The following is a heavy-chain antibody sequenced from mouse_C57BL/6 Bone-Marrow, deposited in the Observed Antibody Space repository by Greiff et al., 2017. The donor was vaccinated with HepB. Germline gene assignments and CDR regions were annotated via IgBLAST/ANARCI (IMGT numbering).Heavy chain of an antibody. CDR3: AGGGRLGFDY. CDR1: GYTFTSYW. J-gene: IGHJ2*01. Sequence: QVQLKQPGAELVRPGSSVKLSCKASGYTFTSYWMDWVKQRPGQGLEWIGNIYPSDSETHYNQKFKDKATLTVDKSSSTAYMQLSSLTSEDSAVYYCAGGGRLGFDYWGQGTTLTVSS. D-gene: IGHD4-1*01. V-gene: IGHV1-61*01. CDR2: IYPSDSET.